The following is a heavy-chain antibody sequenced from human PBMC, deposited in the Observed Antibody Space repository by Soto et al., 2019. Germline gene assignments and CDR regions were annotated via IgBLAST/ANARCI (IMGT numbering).Heavy chain of an antibody. CDR2: IIPIFGTA. CDR1: GGTFSSYA. CDR3: ADRTRDGYNDY. V-gene: IGHV1-69*06. Sequence: SVKVSCKASGGTFSSYAISWVRQAPGQGLGWMGGIIPIFGTANYAQKFQGRVTITADKSTSTAYMELSSLRSEDTAVYYCADRTRDGYNDYWGQGTLVTVSA. D-gene: IGHD5-12*01. J-gene: IGHJ4*02.